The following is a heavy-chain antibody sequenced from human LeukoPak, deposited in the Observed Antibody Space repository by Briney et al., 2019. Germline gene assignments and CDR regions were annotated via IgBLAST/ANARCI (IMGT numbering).Heavy chain of an antibody. V-gene: IGHV4-39*01. Sequence: PSETLSLTCTVSGGSISSSSYYWGWIRQPPGKGLEWIGSIYYSGSTYYNPSLKSRVTISVDTSKNQFSLKLSSVTAADTAVYSCARHYYDSSGYPPPFDYWGQGTLVTVSS. J-gene: IGHJ4*02. D-gene: IGHD3-22*01. CDR3: ARHYYDSSGYPPPFDY. CDR2: IYYSGST. CDR1: GGSISSSSYY.